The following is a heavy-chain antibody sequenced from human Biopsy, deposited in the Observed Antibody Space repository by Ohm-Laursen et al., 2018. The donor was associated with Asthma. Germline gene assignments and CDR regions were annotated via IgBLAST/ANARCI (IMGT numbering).Heavy chain of an antibody. CDR2: SNAGNGNT. CDR1: GYTFTSYA. Sequence: AASVKVSCKSSGYTFTSYAMHWVRQAPGQRLEWMGWSNAGNGNTKYSQKFQGRVTITTDTSASTAYMDLRSLRSEDTAMYYCARTYYDFLTGQVNDAFDLWGQGTMVTVSS. CDR3: ARTYYDFLTGQVNDAFDL. D-gene: IGHD3-9*01. V-gene: IGHV1-3*01. J-gene: IGHJ3*01.